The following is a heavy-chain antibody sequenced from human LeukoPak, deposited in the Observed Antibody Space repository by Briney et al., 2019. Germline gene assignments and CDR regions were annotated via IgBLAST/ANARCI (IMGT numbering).Heavy chain of an antibody. Sequence: ASVKVSCKASGGTFSSYAISWVRQAPGQGLEWMGRIIPILGIANYAQKFQGRVTITADKSTSTAYMELSSLRSEDTAVYYCAREDRIVGATDYWGQGTLVTVSS. V-gene: IGHV1-69*04. CDR2: IIPILGIA. CDR1: GGTFSSYA. J-gene: IGHJ4*02. CDR3: AREDRIVGATDY. D-gene: IGHD1-26*01.